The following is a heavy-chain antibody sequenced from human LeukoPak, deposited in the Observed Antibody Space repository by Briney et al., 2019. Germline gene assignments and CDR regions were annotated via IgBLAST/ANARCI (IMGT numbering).Heavy chain of an antibody. CDR2: IYYSGST. Sequence: PSETLSLTCAVSGGYISSSSYYWGWIRQPPGKGLEWIASIYYSGSTYYNPSLKSRVTISVDKSKNQFSLRLSSVTAADTAVYYCATHPELLAFDIWCQGTMVTVSS. D-gene: IGHD1-7*01. CDR1: GGYISSSSYY. J-gene: IGHJ3*02. CDR3: ATHPELLAFDI. V-gene: IGHV4-39*01.